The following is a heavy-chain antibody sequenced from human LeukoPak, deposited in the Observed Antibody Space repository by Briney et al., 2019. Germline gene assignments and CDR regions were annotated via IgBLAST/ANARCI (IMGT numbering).Heavy chain of an antibody. Sequence: GESLKISCAASGFTFRSCWMSWVRQAPGKGLEWVANIKQDGSEKYYVDSVKGRFTISRDNAKNSLYLQMNSLRAEDTAMYYCARDDSGSYWIPDQWGQGTLVTVSS. CDR3: ARDDSGSYWIPDQ. CDR2: IKQDGSEK. J-gene: IGHJ4*02. D-gene: IGHD3-10*01. CDR1: GFTFRSCW. V-gene: IGHV3-7*01.